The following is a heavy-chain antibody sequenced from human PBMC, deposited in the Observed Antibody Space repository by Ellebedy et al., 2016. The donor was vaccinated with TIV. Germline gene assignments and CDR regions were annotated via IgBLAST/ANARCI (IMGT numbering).Heavy chain of an antibody. Sequence: GESLKISXAASGFTFDDYTMHWVRQAPGKGLQWVSLITWDGDRTYYADSVKGRFTVSRENSRNSLYLQLNSLTTEDTAFYYCTRGRLWSRSSDYDYYMDVWGKGTSVTVSS. CDR2: ITWDGDRT. J-gene: IGHJ6*03. V-gene: IGHV3-43*01. CDR3: TRGRLWSRSSDYDYYMDV. CDR1: GFTFDDYT. D-gene: IGHD6-6*01.